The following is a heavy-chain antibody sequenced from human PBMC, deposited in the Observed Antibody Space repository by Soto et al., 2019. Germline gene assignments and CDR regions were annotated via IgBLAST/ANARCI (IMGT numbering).Heavy chain of an antibody. D-gene: IGHD2-2*01. Sequence: LSLTCAVYGGSFSGYYWSWIRQPPGKGLEWIGEINHSGSTNYNPSLKSRVTISVDTSKNQFSLKLSSVTAADTAVYYCARGGGTEYCSSTSCSRSDYYYGMDVWGQGTTVTVSS. J-gene: IGHJ6*02. CDR2: INHSGST. V-gene: IGHV4-34*01. CDR1: GGSFSGYY. CDR3: ARGGGTEYCSSTSCSRSDYYYGMDV.